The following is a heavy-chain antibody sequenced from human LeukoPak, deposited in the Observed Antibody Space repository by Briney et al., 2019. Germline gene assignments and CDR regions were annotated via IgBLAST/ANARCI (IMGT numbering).Heavy chain of an antibody. CDR2: ISYDGSNK. V-gene: IGHV3-30*18. J-gene: IGHJ4*02. D-gene: IGHD3-22*01. Sequence: GRPLRLSCAASGFTFSSYGMHWVRQAPGKGLEWGAVISYDGSNKYYADSVKGRFTISRDNSKNTLYLQMNSLGAEDTAVYYWAKSSSGYRMDDWGQGTPVTVSS. CDR3: AKSSSGYRMDD. CDR1: GFTFSSYG.